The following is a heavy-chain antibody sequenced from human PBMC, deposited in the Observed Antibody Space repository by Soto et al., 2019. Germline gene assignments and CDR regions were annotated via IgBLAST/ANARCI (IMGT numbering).Heavy chain of an antibody. V-gene: IGHV4-34*01. D-gene: IGHD3-3*01. CDR1: GGSFSGYY. J-gene: IGHJ4*02. CDR2: INHSGST. CDR3: ARGRGYYHSRSEYYFDY. Sequence: QVQLQQWGAGLLKPSETLSLTCAVYGGSFSGYYWSWIRQPPGKGLEWSGEINHSGSTNYNPSLKSRVTISVDTSKNQFSLKLSSVTAADTAVYYCARGRGYYHSRSEYYFDYWGQGTLVTVSS.